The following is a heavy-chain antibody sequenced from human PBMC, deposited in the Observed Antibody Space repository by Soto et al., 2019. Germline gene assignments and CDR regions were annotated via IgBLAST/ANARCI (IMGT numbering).Heavy chain of an antibody. CDR2: INAGNGNT. D-gene: IGHD6-13*01. J-gene: IGHJ5*02. CDR1: GYTFTSYA. V-gene: IGHV1-3*01. Sequence: ASVKVSCKASGYTFTSYAMHWVRQAPGQRLEWMGWINAGNGNTKYSQKFQGRVTITRDTSASTAYMELSSLRSEDTAVYYCARDGDAYSSSWYWWFDPWGQGTLVTVS. CDR3: ARDGDAYSSSWYWWFDP.